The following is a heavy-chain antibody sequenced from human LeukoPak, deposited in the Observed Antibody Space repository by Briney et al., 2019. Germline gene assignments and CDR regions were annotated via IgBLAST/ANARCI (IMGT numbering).Heavy chain of an antibody. CDR2: IYISGST. D-gene: IGHD1-7*01. J-gene: IGHJ4*02. V-gene: IGHV4-4*09. CDR1: GGSISSYY. CDR3: ARHRYNWNYAIDY. Sequence: PSETLSLTCTVSGGSISSYYCSWIRQPPGKGLEWVGYIYISGSTSYNPSLKSRVTISVDTSKNQLSLKLSSVTAADTAVYYCARHRYNWNYAIDYWGQATLVTVSS.